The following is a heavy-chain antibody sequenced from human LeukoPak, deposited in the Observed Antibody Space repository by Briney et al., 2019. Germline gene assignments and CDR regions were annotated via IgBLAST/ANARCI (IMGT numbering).Heavy chain of an antibody. CDR1: GSTFSSYA. V-gene: IGHV3-23*01. CDR3: AKVIAIGYSSSWYDLDY. Sequence: PGGTLRLSCAASGSTFSSYAMSWVRQAPGKGLEWVSAISGSGGSTYYADSVKGRFTISRDNSKNTLYLQMNSLRAEDTAVYYCAKVIAIGYSSSWYDLDYWGQGTLVTVSS. D-gene: IGHD6-13*01. J-gene: IGHJ4*02. CDR2: ISGSGGST.